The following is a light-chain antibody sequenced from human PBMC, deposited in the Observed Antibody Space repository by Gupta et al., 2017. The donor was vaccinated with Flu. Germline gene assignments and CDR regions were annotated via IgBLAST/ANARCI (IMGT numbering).Light chain of an antibody. Sequence: SPGTLSLSPGERATLSCRASQTVSSTYLVWYQQKPGQAPRLLIYGASSRAIGIPDRFSGSGSETDFTLTISRLEPEDFAVYYCQQYGSSPFGQGTRLEI. CDR2: GAS. J-gene: IGKJ5*01. V-gene: IGKV3-20*01. CDR1: QTVSSTY. CDR3: QQYGSSP.